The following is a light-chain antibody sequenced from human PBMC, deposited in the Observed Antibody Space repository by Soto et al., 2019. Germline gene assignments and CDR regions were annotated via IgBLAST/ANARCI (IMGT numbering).Light chain of an antibody. V-gene: IGKV3-20*01. CDR2: GAS. Sequence: EIVLTQSPGTLSLSPGERATLSCRASQIVSSTYLAWFQQKAGQAPRLLIYGASTRATGIPDRFSGSGSGTDFTLTINRLEPEDFAVYYCQQYGSSPLTFGGGTKVDIK. CDR1: QIVSSTY. J-gene: IGKJ4*01. CDR3: QQYGSSPLT.